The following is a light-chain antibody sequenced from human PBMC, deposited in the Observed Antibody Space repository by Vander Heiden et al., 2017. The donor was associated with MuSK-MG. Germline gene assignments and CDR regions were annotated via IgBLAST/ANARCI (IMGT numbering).Light chain of an antibody. CDR3: SSYTSSSTLVV. Sequence: QSALTQPASASGSPGQSITISCTGTSSDVGGYDYVSWYQQHQGKAPKLMIYDVSNRPSGVSNRFSGSKSGNTASLTISGLQAEDEADYYCSSYTSSSTLVVFGGGTKLTVL. V-gene: IGLV2-14*03. CDR2: DVS. J-gene: IGLJ2*01. CDR1: SSDVGGYDY.